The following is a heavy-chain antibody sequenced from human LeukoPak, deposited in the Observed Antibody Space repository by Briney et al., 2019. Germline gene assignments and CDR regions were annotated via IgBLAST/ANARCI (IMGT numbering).Heavy chain of an antibody. CDR2: ISGAGT. Sequence: GGSLRLSCAASGFTFTNYAVTWVRQAPGKGLEWVSSISGAGTYYADSVKGRFTISRDNYKNTLYLQMNSLRADDTAVYYCARDPNGNYVGAFDFQRWGQGTLVIVSS. CDR1: GFTFTNYA. CDR3: ARDPNGNYVGAFDFQR. J-gene: IGHJ1*01. D-gene: IGHD1-7*01. V-gene: IGHV3-23*01.